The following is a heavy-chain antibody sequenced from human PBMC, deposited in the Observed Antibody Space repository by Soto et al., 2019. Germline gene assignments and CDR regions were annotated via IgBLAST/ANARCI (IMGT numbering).Heavy chain of an antibody. J-gene: IGHJ4*02. CDR1: GFTFSTFA. CDR3: AKDDYDSSCDRYYFDY. D-gene: IGHD3-22*01. Sequence: GGSLRLSCAASGFTFSTFAMSWVRQTPGKGLEWVSSISGSPSSTYYADSVKGRFTISRDNSKKTLFLQMSSLRAEDTAIYYCAKDDYDSSCDRYYFDYWGQGTLVTVSS. CDR2: ISGSPSST. V-gene: IGHV3-23*01.